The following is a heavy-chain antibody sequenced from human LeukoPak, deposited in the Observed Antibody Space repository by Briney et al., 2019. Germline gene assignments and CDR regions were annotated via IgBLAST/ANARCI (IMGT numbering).Heavy chain of an antibody. V-gene: IGHV3-30*03. CDR3: ARGYDRGGTHDTYLNFDC. J-gene: IGHJ4*02. CDR2: ISYDGSNK. D-gene: IGHD3-22*01. Sequence: GGSLRLSCAASGFTFSSYGMHWVRQAPGKGLEWVAVISYDGSNKYYADSVKGRFTISRDNSKNTLYLQMNSLRAEDTAVYYCARGYDRGGTHDTYLNFDCWGQGTLVTVSS. CDR1: GFTFSSYG.